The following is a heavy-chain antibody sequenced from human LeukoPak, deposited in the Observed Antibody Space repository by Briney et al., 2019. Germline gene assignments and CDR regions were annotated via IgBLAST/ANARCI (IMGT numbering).Heavy chain of an antibody. CDR3: ARDDNVAGAYYPKACYFDY. J-gene: IGHJ4*02. D-gene: IGHD1-26*01. CDR1: GFTFSSYA. V-gene: IGHV3-30*04. CDR2: ISYDGSNK. Sequence: PGRSLRLSCAASGFTFSSYAMHWVRQAPGKGLEWVAVISYDGSNKYYADSVKGRFTISRDNSKNTLYLQMNSLRAEDTAVYYCARDDNVAGAYYPKACYFDYWGQGTLVTVSS.